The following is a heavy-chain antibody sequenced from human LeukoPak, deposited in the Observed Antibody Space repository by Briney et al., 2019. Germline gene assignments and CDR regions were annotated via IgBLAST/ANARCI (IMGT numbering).Heavy chain of an antibody. CDR2: ISGSGNYI. CDR1: GFTFSSYS. CDR3: ASANWNDVSY. V-gene: IGHV3-21*01. D-gene: IGHD1-1*01. J-gene: IGHJ4*02. Sequence: GGSLRLSCAASGFTFSSYSMNWVRQAPGKGLEWVSSISGSGNYINYVDSVKGRFTISRDNAKNSVYLQMNSLRAEDTAVYYCASANWNDVSYWGQGTLVTVSS.